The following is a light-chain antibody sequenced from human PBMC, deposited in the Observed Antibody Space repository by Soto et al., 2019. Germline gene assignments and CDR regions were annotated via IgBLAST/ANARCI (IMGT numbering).Light chain of an antibody. Sequence: DIVRTQSPLSLVVTPGEPASISCRSSQSLLHTNGYNYFDWYLQKPGQSPQLLIYWGSTRASGVPDRFSGSGSGTDFTLKISRVEAEDVGVYYCMQAIQTPPYTFGQGTKLEIK. J-gene: IGKJ2*01. CDR1: QSLLHTNGYNY. CDR2: WGS. V-gene: IGKV2-28*01. CDR3: MQAIQTPPYT.